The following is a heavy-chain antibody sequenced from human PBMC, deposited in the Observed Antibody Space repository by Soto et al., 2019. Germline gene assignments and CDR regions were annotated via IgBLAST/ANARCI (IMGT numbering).Heavy chain of an antibody. CDR3: AKTLTIAAAGTGWFDP. Sequence: EVQLLESGGGLVQPGGSLRLSCAASGFTFSSYAMSWVRQAPGKGLEWVSAISGSGGSTYYADYVKGRFTISRDNSKNTLYLQMNSLRAEDTAVYYCAKTLTIAAAGTGWFDPWGQGTLVTVS. J-gene: IGHJ5*02. V-gene: IGHV3-23*01. CDR1: GFTFSSYA. CDR2: ISGSGGST. D-gene: IGHD6-13*01.